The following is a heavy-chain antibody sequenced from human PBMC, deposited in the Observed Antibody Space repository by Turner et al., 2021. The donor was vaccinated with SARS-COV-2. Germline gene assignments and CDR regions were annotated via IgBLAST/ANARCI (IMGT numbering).Heavy chain of an antibody. CDR2: IWYDGSNK. CDR3: ARDGGYSGYAYFDY. Sequence: QVQLVESGGGVVQPGRSLRLSCAASGFTFSSYGMHWVRQAPGKGLEWVAVIWYDGSNKYYADSVKGRFTISRDNSKNTLYLQMNSLTAEDTAVYYCARDGGYSGYAYFDYWGQGTLVTVSS. D-gene: IGHD5-12*01. J-gene: IGHJ4*02. V-gene: IGHV3-33*01. CDR1: GFTFSSYG.